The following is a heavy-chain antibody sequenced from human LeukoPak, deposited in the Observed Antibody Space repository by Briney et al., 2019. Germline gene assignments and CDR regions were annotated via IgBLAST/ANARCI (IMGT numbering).Heavy chain of an antibody. D-gene: IGHD3-9*01. V-gene: IGHV4-59*02. J-gene: IGHJ4*02. Sequence: SEALSLTCTVSGDSVSSYYWSWIRQPPGKRLEWIGCIYYSESATYNPSLKSRVTISLDTSKNQFFLKLSSVTAADTAVYYCARKRSFDLWGQGTLVTVSS. CDR2: IYYSESA. CDR1: GDSVSSYY. CDR3: ARKRSFDL.